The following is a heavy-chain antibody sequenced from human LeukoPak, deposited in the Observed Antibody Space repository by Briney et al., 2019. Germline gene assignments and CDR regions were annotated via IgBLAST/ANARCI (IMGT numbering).Heavy chain of an antibody. J-gene: IGHJ3*02. Sequence: SETLSLTCAVYGGSFSGYYWSWIRQPPGKGLEWIGEINHSGSTNYNPSLKSRVTISVDMSKNEFSLKLRSVTAADTAVYYCARDRPGIAVAGDAFDIWGQGTMVTVSS. CDR1: GGSFSGYY. V-gene: IGHV4-34*01. CDR3: ARDRPGIAVAGDAFDI. D-gene: IGHD6-19*01. CDR2: INHSGST.